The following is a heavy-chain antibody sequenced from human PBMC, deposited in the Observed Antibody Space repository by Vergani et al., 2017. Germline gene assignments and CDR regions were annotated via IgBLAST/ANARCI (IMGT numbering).Heavy chain of an antibody. CDR2: IYPCDSYT. D-gene: IGHD2-15*01. CDR3: ARHSDLGYCSGGSCSNQSPIDY. CDR1: GYSFTSYW. J-gene: IGHJ4*02. V-gene: IGHV5-10-1*03. Sequence: EVQLVQSGAEVKTPGESLRISCKGSGYSFTSYWISWVRQMPGKGLEWMGRIYPCDSYTHYSPSFQGHVTISADKSISTAYLQWSSLKASDTAMYYCARHSDLGYCSGGSCSNQSPIDYWGQGTLVTVSS.